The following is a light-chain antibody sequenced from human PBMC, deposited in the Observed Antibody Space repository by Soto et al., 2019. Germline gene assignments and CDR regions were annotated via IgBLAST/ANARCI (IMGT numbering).Light chain of an antibody. V-gene: IGKV1-5*01. CDR3: QQYNSSPYT. CDR1: QSISSW. CDR2: DAS. Sequence: DIQMTQSPSTLSASVGDRVTITCRASQSISSWLAWYQQKPGKAPKLLIYDASSLESGVPSRFSGSGSGTESTLTISSLQPDDFATYYCQQYNSSPYTFGQGTKLEIK. J-gene: IGKJ2*01.